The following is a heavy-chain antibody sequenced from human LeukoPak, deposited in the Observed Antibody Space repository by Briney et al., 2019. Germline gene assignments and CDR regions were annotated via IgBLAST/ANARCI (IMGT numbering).Heavy chain of an antibody. V-gene: IGHV4-4*07. D-gene: IGHD2-15*01. CDR2: IYTSGST. CDR3: ARGPCSGGSCHMDV. CDR1: GGSISSYY. Sequence: PSETLSLTCTVSGGSISSYYWSWIRQPAGKGLEWIGHIYTSGSTNYNPSLKSRVTMSVDTSKNQFSLKLSSVTAADTAVYYCARGPCSGGSCHMDVWGQGTTVTVSS. J-gene: IGHJ6*02.